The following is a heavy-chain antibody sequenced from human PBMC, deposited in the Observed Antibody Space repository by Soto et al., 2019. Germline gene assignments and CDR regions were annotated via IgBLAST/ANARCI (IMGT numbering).Heavy chain of an antibody. Sequence: ETLSLTCTVSSASISSSSYTWGWIRQPPGKGLEWIGSIYYSGTTYYNPSLNSRVTVSVDTSKNQFSLKVTSVTAADTAVYYCARLHGYCISSSCHGHYAMDVWGQGTTVTVSS. J-gene: IGHJ6*02. CDR1: SASISSSSYT. CDR2: IYYSGTT. CDR3: ARLHGYCISSSCHGHYAMDV. D-gene: IGHD2-2*01. V-gene: IGHV4-39*01.